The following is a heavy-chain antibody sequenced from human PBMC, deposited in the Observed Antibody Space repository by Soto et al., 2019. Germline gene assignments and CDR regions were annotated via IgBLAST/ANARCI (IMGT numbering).Heavy chain of an antibody. CDR1: GGSISSGGYY. Sequence: QVQLQESGPGLVKPSQTLSLTCTVSGGSISSGGYYWSWIRQHPGKGLEWIGYICYSGSTYYNPXLXSPXTISVDPYKNQFSLKLSSVTAADTAVYYCARTPLLWGQGTLVTVSS. CDR3: ARTPLL. J-gene: IGHJ4*02. V-gene: IGHV4-31*01. D-gene: IGHD1-26*01. CDR2: ICYSGST.